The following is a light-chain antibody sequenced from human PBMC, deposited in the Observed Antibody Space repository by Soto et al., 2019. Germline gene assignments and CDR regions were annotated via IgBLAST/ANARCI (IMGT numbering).Light chain of an antibody. V-gene: IGLV2-14*01. Sequence: QSVLTQPASVSGSPGQSITISCTGTSSDVGGYNYVSWYQQHPSKAPKLMIYDVSNRPSGVSNRFSGSKSGNTASLTISGLQAEDEADYYCSSYTSRSSSTYVFGTGTKVTVL. CDR1: SSDVGGYNY. J-gene: IGLJ1*01. CDR3: SSYTSRSSSTYV. CDR2: DVS.